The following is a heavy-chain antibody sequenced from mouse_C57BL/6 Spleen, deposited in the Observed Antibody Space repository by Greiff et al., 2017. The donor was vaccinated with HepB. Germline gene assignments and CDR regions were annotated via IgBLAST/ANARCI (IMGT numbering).Heavy chain of an antibody. V-gene: IGHV1-82*01. J-gene: IGHJ2*01. CDR3: ARIDSSGYFDY. D-gene: IGHD3-2*02. Sequence: VMLVESGPELVKPGASVKISCKASGYAFSSSWMNWVKQRPGKGLEWIGRIYPGDGDTNYNGKFKGKATLTADKSSSTAYMQLSSLTSEDSAVYFCARIDSSGYFDYWGQGTTLTVSS. CDR1: GYAFSSSW. CDR2: IYPGDGDT.